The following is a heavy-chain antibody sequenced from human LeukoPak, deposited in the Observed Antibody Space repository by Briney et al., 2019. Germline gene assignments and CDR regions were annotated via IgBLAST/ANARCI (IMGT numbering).Heavy chain of an antibody. V-gene: IGHV3-72*01. J-gene: IGHJ3*02. CDR1: GFTFSSYG. Sequence: PGGSLRLSCAASGFTFSSYGMHWVRQAPGKGLEWVGRTRDKARGYTTEYAASVKGRFTISRDDSKTLVYLQMNSLRTEDTAVYFCARDGAEGDNSAFDMWGQGTVVTVSS. D-gene: IGHD3-22*01. CDR3: ARDGAEGDNSAFDM. CDR2: TRDKARGYTT.